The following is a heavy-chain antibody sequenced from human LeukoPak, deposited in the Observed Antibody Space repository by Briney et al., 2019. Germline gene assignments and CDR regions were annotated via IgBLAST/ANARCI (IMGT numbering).Heavy chain of an antibody. Sequence: GGSLRLSCAASGFTFSDYYMSWIRQAPGKGLEWVSYISSSGSTTYYADSVKGRFTISRDNAKNSLYLQRNSLGAEDTAVFYCAREGRRTYDDFDYWGQGTLVTVSS. CDR1: GFTFSDYY. V-gene: IGHV3-11*04. J-gene: IGHJ4*02. D-gene: IGHD1-1*01. CDR2: ISSSGSTT. CDR3: AREGRRTYDDFDY.